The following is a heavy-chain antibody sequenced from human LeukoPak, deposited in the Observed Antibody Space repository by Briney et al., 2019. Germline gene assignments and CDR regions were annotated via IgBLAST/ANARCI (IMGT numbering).Heavy chain of an antibody. J-gene: IGHJ6*03. V-gene: IGHV1-69*05. CDR1: GGTFSSYA. CDR2: IIPIFGTA. D-gene: IGHD5-18*01. Sequence: KVSCKASGGTFSSYAISRVRQAPGQGLEWMGGIIPIFGTANYAQKFQGRVTITTDESTSTAYMELSSLRSEDTAVYYCARERGYSYQKPYYYYYMDVWGKGTTVTVSS. CDR3: ARERGYSYQKPYYYYYMDV.